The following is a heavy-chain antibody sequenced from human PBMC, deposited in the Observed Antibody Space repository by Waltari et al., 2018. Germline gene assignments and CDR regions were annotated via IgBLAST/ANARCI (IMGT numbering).Heavy chain of an antibody. CDR3: ARRPNCTNGVCYRFWYFDL. CDR1: GGTFSSYA. Sequence: QVQLVQSGAEVKKPGSSVKVSCKASGGTFSSYAISWVRQAPGQGLEWMGGISPIFGTANYAQKFQGRVTITADESTSTAYMELSSLRSEDTAVYYCARRPNCTNGVCYRFWYFDLWGRGTLVTVSS. CDR2: ISPIFGTA. V-gene: IGHV1-69*12. D-gene: IGHD2-8*01. J-gene: IGHJ2*01.